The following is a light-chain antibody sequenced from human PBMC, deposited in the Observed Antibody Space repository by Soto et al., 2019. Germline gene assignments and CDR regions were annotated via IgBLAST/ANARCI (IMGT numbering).Light chain of an antibody. J-gene: IGKJ4*01. CDR1: QSVSSN. CDR2: GAS. CDR3: QHYKTWPLS. V-gene: IGKV3-15*01. Sequence: EIVLAQSPATLSVSPGERATLSCRASQSVSSNLAWYQRKPGQAPRLLIYGASTRATGIPARFSGIGSGTEFTLIISSLQSEDFGVYYCQHYKTWPLSFGGGTKVDIK.